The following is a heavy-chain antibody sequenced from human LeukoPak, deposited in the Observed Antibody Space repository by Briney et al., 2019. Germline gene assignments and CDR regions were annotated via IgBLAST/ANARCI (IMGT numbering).Heavy chain of an antibody. Sequence: GTSLRLSCVASAFTFSDHGMGWVRQAPGKGLEWVAVIAADGGVKHYADSVKGRFTLSRDNSKNTLFLQMNSLSVEDTAVYYCAREATWGQWYFDHWGQGTPVTVSS. V-gene: IGHV3-30*03. CDR2: IAADGGVK. D-gene: IGHD2-15*01. CDR1: AFTFSDHG. J-gene: IGHJ4*02. CDR3: AREATWGQWYFDH.